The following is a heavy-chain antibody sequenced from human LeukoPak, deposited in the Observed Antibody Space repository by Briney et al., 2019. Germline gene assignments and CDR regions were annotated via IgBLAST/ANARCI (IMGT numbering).Heavy chain of an antibody. V-gene: IGHV4-39*01. D-gene: IGHD3-10*01. CDR2: IYYSGST. CDR1: GGSISSNSYY. J-gene: IGHJ4*02. CDR3: ARHGSGSYHYDY. Sequence: PSETLSLTCAVSGGSISSNSYYWGWIRQPPGKGLEWIGSIYYSGSTYYNPSLKSRVTISVDTSKNQFSLKLSSVTAADTAVYYCARHGSGSYHYDYWGQGTLVTVSS.